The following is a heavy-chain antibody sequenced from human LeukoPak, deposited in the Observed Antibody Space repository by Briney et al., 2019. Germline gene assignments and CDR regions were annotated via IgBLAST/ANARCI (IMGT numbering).Heavy chain of an antibody. CDR1: GFTFSSAW. D-gene: IGHD2-2*01. CDR2: IKNKTKGETT. J-gene: IGHJ4*02. Sequence: GGSLRLSCAASGFTFSSAWMTWVRQAPGKGLEWVGHIKNKTKGETTEYAAPVKGRFIISRDDSKNTLYLQMNSLRTEDTAVSSCARGFCSSTGCYQDPLDFGGQETLVTVPS. V-gene: IGHV3-15*01. CDR3: ARGFCSSTGCYQDPLDF.